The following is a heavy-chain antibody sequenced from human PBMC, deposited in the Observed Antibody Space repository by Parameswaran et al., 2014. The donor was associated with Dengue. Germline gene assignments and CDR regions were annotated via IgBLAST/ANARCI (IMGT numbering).Heavy chain of an antibody. V-gene: IGHV4-59*01. CDR2: IYYSGST. CDR3: ARVQVTTGWYFDY. J-gene: IGHJ4*02. Sequence: RWIRQPPGKGLEWIGYIYYSGSTNYNPSLKSRVTISVDTSKNQFSLKLSSVTAADTAVYYCARVQVTTGWYFDYWGQGTLVTVSS. D-gene: IGHD4-17*01.